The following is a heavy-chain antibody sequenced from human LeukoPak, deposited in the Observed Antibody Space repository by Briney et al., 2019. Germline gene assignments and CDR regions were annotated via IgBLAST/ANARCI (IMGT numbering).Heavy chain of an antibody. CDR3: ARGGDIGTNWFDP. V-gene: IGHV3-11*06. D-gene: IGHD5-12*01. CDR2: ISSTGSYA. J-gene: IGHJ5*02. CDR1: GFTFSDYY. Sequence: GGSLRLSCAASGFTFSDYYMSWISQDPGKWLEWISHISSTGSYANYADTVKGRFTISRDNAKNSLYLQMNSLRAEDTAVYYCARGGDIGTNWFDPWGQGTLVTVS.